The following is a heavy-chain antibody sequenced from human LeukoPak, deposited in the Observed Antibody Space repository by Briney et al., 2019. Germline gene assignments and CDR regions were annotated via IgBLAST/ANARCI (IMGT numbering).Heavy chain of an antibody. Sequence: QSGGSLRLSCATSGFTFSNYDMDWVRQAPGKGLEWVSYISSGAGTIYYADSVKGRFTVSRDNAKNSLYLQMNSLRGEDTAVYYCARVAEGNYYFDYWGQGTLVAVSS. V-gene: IGHV3-48*04. D-gene: IGHD1-7*01. CDR2: ISSGAGTI. J-gene: IGHJ4*02. CDR3: ARVAEGNYYFDY. CDR1: GFTFSNYD.